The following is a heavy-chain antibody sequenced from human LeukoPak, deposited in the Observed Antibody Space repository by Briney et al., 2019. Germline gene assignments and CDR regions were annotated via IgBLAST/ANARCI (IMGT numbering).Heavy chain of an antibody. J-gene: IGHJ3*02. CDR1: GFTFSSYA. Sequence: GGSLRLSYAASGFTFSSYAMSWVRQAPGKGLEWVSGISGSGGSTYYADSVKGRFTISRDNSKNTLYLQMHTLRAEDTAVYYCAILRGYDIHPFDIWGQGTMVTPSS. CDR2: ISGSGGST. D-gene: IGHD3-3*01. V-gene: IGHV3-23*01. CDR3: AILRGYDIHPFDI.